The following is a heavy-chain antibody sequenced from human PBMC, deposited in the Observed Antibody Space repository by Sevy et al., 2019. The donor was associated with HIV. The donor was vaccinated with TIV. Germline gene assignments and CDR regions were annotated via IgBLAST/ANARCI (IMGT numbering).Heavy chain of an antibody. CDR1: GFTVSSNY. CDR2: IHSGGST. V-gene: IGHV3-53*01. J-gene: IGHJ4*02. D-gene: IGHD2-15*01. Sequence: GGSLRLSCAASGFTVSSNYMSWVRQAPGKGLEWVSVIHSGGSTYYADSVKGRFTISRDNSKNTLYLQMNSLRAEDTAVYYCARGFKYCSGGSCYWSWGQGTLVTVSS. CDR3: ARGFKYCSGGSCYWS.